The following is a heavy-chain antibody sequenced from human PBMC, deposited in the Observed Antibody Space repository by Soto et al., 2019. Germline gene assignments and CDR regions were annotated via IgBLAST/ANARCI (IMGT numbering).Heavy chain of an antibody. V-gene: IGHV3-23*01. J-gene: IGHJ3*02. Sequence: EVQLLESGGGLVQPGGSLRLSCAASGFTFSSYAMTWVRQAPGKGLEWVSAISGSGGSTYYADSVKGRFTISRDNSKNTLYLQMNSLRAEDTALYFCAQSCSGWFHAFDIWGQGTMVTVSS. CDR3: AQSCSGWFHAFDI. D-gene: IGHD6-19*01. CDR2: ISGSGGST. CDR1: GFTFSSYA.